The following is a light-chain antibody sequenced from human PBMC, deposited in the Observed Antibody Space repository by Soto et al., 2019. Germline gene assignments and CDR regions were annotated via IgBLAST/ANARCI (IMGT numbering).Light chain of an antibody. CDR3: QQYAASPRT. CDR1: QSVSNNY. CDR2: GAS. Sequence: TLSLSPRERATLSCRASQSVSNNYLAWYQHKPGQAPRLLIYGASNRAPGIPDRFSGSGSGPDFTLTISRLEPEDFAVYYCQQYAASPRTFGQGTLVEVK. V-gene: IGKV3-20*01. J-gene: IGKJ1*01.